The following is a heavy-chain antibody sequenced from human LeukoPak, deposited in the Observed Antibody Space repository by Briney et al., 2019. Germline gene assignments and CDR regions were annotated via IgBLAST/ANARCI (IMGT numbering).Heavy chain of an antibody. Sequence: SETLSLTCTVSGGSISSSSYYWGWIRQPPGKGLEWIGSIYYSGSTYYNPSLKSRVTISVDTSKNQFSLKLSSVTAADTAVYYCATNPESGGGSGNDYWGQGTLVTVSS. D-gene: IGHD2-15*01. CDR1: GGSISSSSYY. CDR3: ATNPESGGGSGNDY. V-gene: IGHV4-39*01. J-gene: IGHJ4*02. CDR2: IYYSGST.